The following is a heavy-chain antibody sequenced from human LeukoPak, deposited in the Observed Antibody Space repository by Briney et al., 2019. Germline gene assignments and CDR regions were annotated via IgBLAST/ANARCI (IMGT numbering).Heavy chain of an antibody. D-gene: IGHD3-10*01. CDR2: IRYDGRNQ. CDR3: AKDRRQWKTYYYGSGTYPE. Sequence: PGGSLRLSCAASGFTFSSYGMHWVRQAPGKGLEWVAFIRYDGRNQYYADSVKGRFTISRDNSKNTLYLQMNSLRAEDTAVYYCAKDRRQWKTYYYGSGTYPEWGQGTLVTVSS. CDR1: GFTFSSYG. V-gene: IGHV3-30*02. J-gene: IGHJ4*02.